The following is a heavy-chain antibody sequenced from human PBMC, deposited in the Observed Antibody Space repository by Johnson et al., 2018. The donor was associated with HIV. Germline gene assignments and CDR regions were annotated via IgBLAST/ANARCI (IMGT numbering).Heavy chain of an antibody. J-gene: IGHJ3*02. CDR2: SGSGGST. CDR1: GFTVSSNY. D-gene: IGHD2-21*02. Sequence: EVQLVESGGGLIQPGGSLRLSCVASGFTVSSNYMSWVRQAPGKGLEWVSAISGSGGSTYYADSVKGRFFISRDNSKSTLFLQMNSLRAEDSAAYYCARGGGAYCGGDCLRAFDIWGQGTMVTVSS. CDR3: ARGGGAYCGGDCLRAFDI. V-gene: IGHV3-53*01.